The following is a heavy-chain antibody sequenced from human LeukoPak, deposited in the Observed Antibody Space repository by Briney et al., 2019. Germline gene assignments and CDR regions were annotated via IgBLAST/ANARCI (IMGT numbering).Heavy chain of an antibody. CDR1: GYTFTNHD. D-gene: IGHD3-3*01. CDR2: MNPKSGNT. Sequence: ASVTVSCKASGYTFTNHDINWVRQASGQGLEWMGWMNPKSGNTGYLQKFQGRVTMTRDTSMSTAFMELSSLTSEDSALYYCTAEAEVDYYTSPEYLLHWGQGTLITVSS. V-gene: IGHV1-8*01. CDR3: TAEAEVDYYTSPEYLLH. J-gene: IGHJ1*01.